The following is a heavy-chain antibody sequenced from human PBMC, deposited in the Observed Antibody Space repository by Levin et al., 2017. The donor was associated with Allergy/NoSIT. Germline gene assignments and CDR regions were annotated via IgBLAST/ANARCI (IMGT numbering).Heavy chain of an antibody. CDR1: GYTFTSYD. Sequence: PGASVKVSCKASGYTFTSYDINWVRQATGQGLEWMGWMNPNSGNTGYAQKFQGRVTMTRNTSISTAYMELSSLRSEDTAVYYCARSTVVVPAAISVDAFDIWGQGTMVTVSS. CDR2: MNPNSGNT. D-gene: IGHD2-2*01. CDR3: ARSTVVVPAAISVDAFDI. J-gene: IGHJ3*02. V-gene: IGHV1-8*01.